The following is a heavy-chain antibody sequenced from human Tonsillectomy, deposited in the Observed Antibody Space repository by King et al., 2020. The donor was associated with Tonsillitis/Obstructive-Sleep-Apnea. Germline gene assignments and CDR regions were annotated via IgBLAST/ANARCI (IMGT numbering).Heavy chain of an antibody. V-gene: IGHV3-74*01. D-gene: IGHD2-21*02. Sequence: VQLVESGGGLLQPEGSLRLSCAASGFTFSSYWMHWVRQAPGKGLVWVSRISSDGSNTTYADSVKGRFTISRDNAKNTLYLQMNSLRAEDTAVYYCARSEVTEYYYCGLDVWGQGTTVTVSS. CDR1: GFTFSSYW. CDR2: ISSDGSNT. CDR3: ARSEVTEYYYCGLDV. J-gene: IGHJ6*02.